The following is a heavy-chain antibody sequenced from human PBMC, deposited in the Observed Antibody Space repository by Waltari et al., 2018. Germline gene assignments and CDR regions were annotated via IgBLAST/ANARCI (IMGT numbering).Heavy chain of an antibody. J-gene: IGHJ4*02. D-gene: IGHD4-17*01. CDR3: VRSDYGDYVGGYY. CDR2: IRSSSSFI. Sequence: EVQLVESGGGLVKPGGSLRLSCAASGFTFSDYTMSWVRQTPGKGLGWGSSIRSSSSFIYYADSVKGRFTISRDNAKNSLFLQMNSLRAEDTSVYYCVRSDYGDYVGGYYWGQGTVVTVSS. V-gene: IGHV3-21*01. CDR1: GFTFSDYT.